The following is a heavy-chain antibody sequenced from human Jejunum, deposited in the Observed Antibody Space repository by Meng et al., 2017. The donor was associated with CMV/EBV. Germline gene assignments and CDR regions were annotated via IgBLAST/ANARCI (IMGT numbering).Heavy chain of an antibody. V-gene: IGHV4-4*02. CDR3: ARADKVRFDY. CDR2: IYHSGST. Sequence: QVQLQGAGPGLVKPSWTRSLTCAVSGGSMSSTNWWSWVRQLPGKGLEWIGEIYHSGSTNYNPSLKSRVSISVDKSKNQFSLKLSSVTAADTAVYYCARADKVRFDYWGQGTLVTVSS. J-gene: IGHJ4*02. CDR1: GGSMSSTNW.